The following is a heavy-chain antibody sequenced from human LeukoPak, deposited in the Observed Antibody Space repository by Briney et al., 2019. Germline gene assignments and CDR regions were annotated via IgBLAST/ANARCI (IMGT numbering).Heavy chain of an antibody. D-gene: IGHD2-2*01. CDR3: ARSHGDYTGSSSSRFDY. CDR2: ISSDGSST. Sequence: GSPRLSCAASVVTFLVFWMRSGRGDPGEGVVCVSRISSDGSSTRYADSVKGRFTISRDTAENTLYLQMNSLRAEDTAVYYCARSHGDYTGSSSSRFDYWGQGALVTVSS. CDR1: VVTFLVFW. J-gene: IGHJ4*02. V-gene: IGHV3-74*01.